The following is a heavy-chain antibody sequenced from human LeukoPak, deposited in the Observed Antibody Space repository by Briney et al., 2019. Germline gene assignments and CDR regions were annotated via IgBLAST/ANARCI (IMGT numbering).Heavy chain of an antibody. CDR3: ARDRMAQGWFDP. Sequence: GGSLRLSCAASGFTFSSYEMNWVRQPPGKGLEWVSYISSSGSTIYYADSVKGRFTISRDNAKNSLYLQMNSLRAEDTAVYYCARDRMAQGWFDPWGQGTLVTVSS. D-gene: IGHD5-24*01. J-gene: IGHJ5*02. CDR2: ISSSGSTI. V-gene: IGHV3-48*03. CDR1: GFTFSSYE.